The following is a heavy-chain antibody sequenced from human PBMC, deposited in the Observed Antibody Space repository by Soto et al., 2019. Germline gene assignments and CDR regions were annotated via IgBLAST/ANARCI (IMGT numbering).Heavy chain of an antibody. V-gene: IGHV3-21*01. D-gene: IGHD3-10*01. CDR2: ISSSSSYI. CDR1: GFTFSSYS. J-gene: IGHJ1*01. Sequence: PGGSLRLSCAASGFTFSSYSMNWVRQAPGKGLEWVSSISSSSSYIYYADSVKGRFTISRDNAKNSLYLQMNSLRAEDTAVYYCARGIWFGELLNAEYFQHWGQGTLVTVSS. CDR3: ARGIWFGELLNAEYFQH.